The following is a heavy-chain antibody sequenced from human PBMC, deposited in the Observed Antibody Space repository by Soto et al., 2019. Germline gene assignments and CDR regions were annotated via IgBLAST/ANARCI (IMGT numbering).Heavy chain of an antibody. CDR3: ARVWGSGWDPSGYFDL. J-gene: IGHJ2*01. V-gene: IGHV3-33*01. D-gene: IGHD6-19*01. CDR2: IWYDGSNK. CDR1: GFTFSSYG. Sequence: QVQLVESGGGVVQPGRSLRLSCAASGFTFSSYGMHWVRQAPGKGLEWVAVIWYDGSNKYYADSVKGRFTISRDNSKNTLYLQMNSLRAEDTAVYYCARVWGSGWDPSGYFDLWGRGTLVTVSS.